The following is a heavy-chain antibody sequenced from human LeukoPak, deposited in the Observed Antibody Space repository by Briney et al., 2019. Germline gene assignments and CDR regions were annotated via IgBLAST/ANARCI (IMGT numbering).Heavy chain of an antibody. D-gene: IGHD5-24*01. V-gene: IGHV4-61*02. Sequence: PSETLSLTCTVSGGSISNGTSYWTWIRQPAGKSLEWLGRIYSSGSTNYNPSLKSRVTISADTSKNQFSLTLTSVTAADTAVYYCARVSRNGWLQYFDYWGQGTLVTVSS. CDR3: ARVSRNGWLQYFDY. CDR1: GGSISNGTSY. CDR2: IYSSGST. J-gene: IGHJ4*02.